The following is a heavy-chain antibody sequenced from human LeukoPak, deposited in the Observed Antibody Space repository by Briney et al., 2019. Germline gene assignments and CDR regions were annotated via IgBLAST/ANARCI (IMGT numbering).Heavy chain of an antibody. Sequence: GESLKISCKGSGYSFTSYWSGWVRQMPGKGLEWMGIIYPGDSDIRYCPSLQGQVTISADKSISTAYLQWSSLKASDTATYYCARRVYYDFWSGYYADWYFDLWGRGTLVTVSS. J-gene: IGHJ2*01. CDR2: IYPGDSDI. CDR3: ARRVYYDFWSGYYADWYFDL. CDR1: GYSFTSYW. D-gene: IGHD3-3*01. V-gene: IGHV5-51*01.